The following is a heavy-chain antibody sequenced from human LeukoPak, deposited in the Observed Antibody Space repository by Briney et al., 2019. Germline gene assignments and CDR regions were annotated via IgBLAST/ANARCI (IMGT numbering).Heavy chain of an antibody. CDR2: ISSSSSYT. CDR1: GFTFSDYY. Sequence: GGSLRLSCAASGFTFSDYYMSWIRQAPGKGLGWVSYISSSSSYTNYADSVKGRFTISRDSAKNSLYLQMNSLRAEDTAVYYCARSRGYFDWLLSYWGQGTLVTVSS. J-gene: IGHJ4*02. V-gene: IGHV3-11*06. D-gene: IGHD3-9*01. CDR3: ARSRGYFDWLLSY.